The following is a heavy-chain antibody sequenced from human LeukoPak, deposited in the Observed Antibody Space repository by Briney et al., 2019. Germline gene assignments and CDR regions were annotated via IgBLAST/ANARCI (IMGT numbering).Heavy chain of an antibody. J-gene: IGHJ3*02. CDR2: IGGTGRT. CDR3: AKDMTSRGAFDI. CDR1: GFAFSSYV. Sequence: GGSLRLSCAASGFAFSSYVINWVRQAPGTGLEWVSAIGGTGRTYYADPVKGRFTISRDNSKNTVFLQMNSLRAEDTAIFYCAKDMTSRGAFDIWGQGTMVTVSS. D-gene: IGHD3-16*01. V-gene: IGHV3-23*01.